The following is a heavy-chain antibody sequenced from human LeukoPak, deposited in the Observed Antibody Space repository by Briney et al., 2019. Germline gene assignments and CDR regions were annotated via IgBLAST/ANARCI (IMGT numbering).Heavy chain of an antibody. J-gene: IGHJ6*03. V-gene: IGHV7-4-1*02. Sequence: ASVKVSCKASGYTFISFAMNWVRQAPGQGLEWMGWINTNTGDPTYAQGFTGRFVFSLDTSVSTAYLQISSLKAEDTAVYYCARGRSSSRGYYYYMDVWGKGTPVTVSS. CDR3: ARGRSSSRGYYYYMDV. CDR1: GYTFISFA. D-gene: IGHD6-13*01. CDR2: INTNTGDP.